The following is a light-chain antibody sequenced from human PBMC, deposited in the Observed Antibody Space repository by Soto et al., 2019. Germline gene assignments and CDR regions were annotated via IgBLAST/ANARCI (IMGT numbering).Light chain of an antibody. V-gene: IGKV1-33*01. J-gene: IGKJ3*01. CDR2: DAS. CDR1: QDISNS. Sequence: DIQMTQSPSSLSASVGDRVTITCQASQDISNSLNWYQQKPGKAPKLLIYDASNLETGVPSRFCGSGSGTHCIFTISGLQPEDFGTYYCQNHHGLPQFGPGSKVDGK. CDR3: QNHHGLPQ.